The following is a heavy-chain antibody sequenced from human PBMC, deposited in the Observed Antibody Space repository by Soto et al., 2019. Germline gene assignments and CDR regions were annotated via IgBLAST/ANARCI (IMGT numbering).Heavy chain of an antibody. V-gene: IGHV5-10-1*01. Sequence: GESLKISCKGSGYSFTSYWISWVRQMPGKGLEWMGRIDPSDSYTNYSPSFQGHVTISADRSISTAYLQWSSLKASDTAMYYCARPGGSDYYYGMDVWGQGTTVTVSS. CDR2: IDPSDSYT. CDR3: ARPGGSDYYYGMDV. D-gene: IGHD3-16*01. J-gene: IGHJ6*02. CDR1: GYSFTSYW.